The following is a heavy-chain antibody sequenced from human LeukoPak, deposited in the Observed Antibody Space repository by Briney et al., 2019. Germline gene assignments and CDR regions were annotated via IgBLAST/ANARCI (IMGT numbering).Heavy chain of an antibody. V-gene: IGHV1-46*01. CDR3: ARDGDGYSPAYYMDI. J-gene: IGHJ6*03. Sequence: GASVKVSCKASGYTFTGYYMHWVRQAPGQGLEWMGIINPSGGSTSYAQNFQGRVTMTRDMSTSTVYIEMSSLRSEDTAVYFCARDGDGYSPAYYMDIWGKGTTVTISS. D-gene: IGHD5-24*01. CDR1: GYTFTGYY. CDR2: INPSGGST.